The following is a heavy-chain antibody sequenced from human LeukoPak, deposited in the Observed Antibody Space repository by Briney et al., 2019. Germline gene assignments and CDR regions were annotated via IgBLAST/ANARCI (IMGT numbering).Heavy chain of an antibody. CDR2: ISGSGGST. CDR1: GFTFDDYA. D-gene: IGHD3-10*01. J-gene: IGHJ4*02. Sequence: GGSLRLSCAASGFTFDDYAMNWVRQAPGKGLEWVSVISGSGGSTFYADSVKGRFIISRDNSKSTLYLQMNSLRTEDTAVYYCAKGSDLWFGETWGQGVLVTVSS. V-gene: IGHV3-23*01. CDR3: AKGSDLWFGET.